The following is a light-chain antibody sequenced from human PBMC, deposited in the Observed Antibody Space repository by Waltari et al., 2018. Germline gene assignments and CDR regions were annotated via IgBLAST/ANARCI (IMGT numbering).Light chain of an antibody. CDR3: QQRSNWPRT. J-gene: IGKJ1*01. CDR1: QSVSSY. Sequence: EIVLTQSPATLSLSPGGRATLSCRASQSVSSYSAWYQQKPGQAPRLLIYDASSRATGIPARFSGSGSGTDFTLTISSLEPEDFAVYYWQQRSNWPRTFGQGTKVEI. V-gene: IGKV3-11*01. CDR2: DAS.